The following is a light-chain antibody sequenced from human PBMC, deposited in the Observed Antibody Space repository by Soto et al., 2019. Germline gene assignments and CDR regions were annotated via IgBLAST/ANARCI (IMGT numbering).Light chain of an antibody. CDR2: AAS. CDR1: QDISSW. V-gene: IGKV1-12*01. Sequence: DIQMTQSPSSVSASVGDRVTITCRASQDISSWLTWYQQKPGKAPKSLIYAASSLQSGVPARFSGSGSGTDFSLTISSLQPEDFATYYCQQTNSAPYTFGQATKVDIK. CDR3: QQTNSAPYT. J-gene: IGKJ2*01.